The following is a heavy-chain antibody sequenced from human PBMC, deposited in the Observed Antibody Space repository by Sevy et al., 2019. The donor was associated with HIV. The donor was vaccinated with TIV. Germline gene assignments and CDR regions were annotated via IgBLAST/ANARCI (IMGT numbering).Heavy chain of an antibody. J-gene: IGHJ4*02. CDR1: GYTFTSYY. CDR3: ARALRSGIVATIESALNY. Sequence: ASVKVSCKASGYTFTSYYMHWVRQAPGQGLEWMGIINPSGGSTSYAQKFQGRVTMTRDTSTSTVYMELSSLRSEDTAVYYCARALRSGIVATIESALNYCGQGTLVTVSS. CDR2: INPSGGST. D-gene: IGHD5-12*01. V-gene: IGHV1-46*01.